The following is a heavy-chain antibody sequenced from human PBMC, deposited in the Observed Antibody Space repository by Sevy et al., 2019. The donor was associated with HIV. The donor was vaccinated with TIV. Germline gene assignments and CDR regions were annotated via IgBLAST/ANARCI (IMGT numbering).Heavy chain of an antibody. J-gene: IGHJ6*02. CDR1: TESFSDYY. CDR3: ARAPVLGGMDV. D-gene: IGHD1-26*01. Sequence: SETLSLTCAVYTESFSDYYWTWIRQSPGQGLEWIGDVNHSGRTNYNPSLKSRVTLSADTSKNQFSLRLISVTAADTAVYYCARAPVLGGMDVWGQWTTVTVSS. CDR2: VNHSGRT. V-gene: IGHV4-34*01.